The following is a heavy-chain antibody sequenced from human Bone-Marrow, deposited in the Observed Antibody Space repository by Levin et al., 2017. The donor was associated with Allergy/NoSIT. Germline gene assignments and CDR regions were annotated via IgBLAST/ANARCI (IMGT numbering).Heavy chain of an antibody. CDR3: ARRRLRGQIDF. D-gene: IGHD4-17*01. J-gene: IGHJ4*02. Sequence: GGSLRLSCEGSGYTFSNYWIDWARQMPGKGLEWMGVIFPADSDVRYSPSFNGRVTILADKSVSTVYLQWSSLQASDTAMYYCARRRLRGQIDFWGQGTLVTVS. CDR1: GYTFSNYW. CDR2: IFPADSDV. V-gene: IGHV5-51*01.